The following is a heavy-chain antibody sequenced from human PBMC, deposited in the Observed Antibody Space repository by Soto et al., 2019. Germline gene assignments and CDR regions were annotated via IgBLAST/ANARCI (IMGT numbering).Heavy chain of an antibody. Sequence: GAGPTLVKPTQTLTLTCTFSGVSLSTSGVGVGWIRQPPGKAPEWLALIYWDDDKRYSPSLKSRLTITKDTSKNQVVLTMTNMDPVDTATYYCAHRKYSSSNPDHRGFDPWGQGTLVTVSS. CDR2: IYWDDDK. V-gene: IGHV2-5*02. CDR3: AHRKYSSSNPDHRGFDP. D-gene: IGHD6-6*01. J-gene: IGHJ5*02. CDR1: GVSLSTSGVG.